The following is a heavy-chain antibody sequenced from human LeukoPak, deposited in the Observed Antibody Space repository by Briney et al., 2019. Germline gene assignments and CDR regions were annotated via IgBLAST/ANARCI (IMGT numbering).Heavy chain of an antibody. J-gene: IGHJ4*02. CDR3: AKDLSYYGDQYYFDY. Sequence: PGGSLRLSCAASGFTFSFYGIHWVRQAPGKGLEWVALIRYDGSNKYYADSVRGRFTISRDNSKNTLYLLMNSLRAEDTAVYYCAKDLSYYGDQYYFDYWGQGTLVTVSS. CDR2: IRYDGSNK. D-gene: IGHD4-17*01. V-gene: IGHV3-30*02. CDR1: GFTFSFYG.